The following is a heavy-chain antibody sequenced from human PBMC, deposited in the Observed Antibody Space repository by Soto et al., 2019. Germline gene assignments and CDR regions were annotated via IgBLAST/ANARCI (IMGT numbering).Heavy chain of an antibody. CDR3: AGTDSSGYYGDFDY. J-gene: IGHJ4*02. V-gene: IGHV4-59*01. D-gene: IGHD3-22*01. Sequence: PSETLSLTCTVSGGSISSYYWSWIRQPPGKGLEWIGYIYYSGSTNYNPSLKSRVTISVDTSKNQFSLKLSSVTAADTAVYYCAGTDSSGYYGDFDYWGQGTLVTVSS. CDR2: IYYSGST. CDR1: GGSISSYY.